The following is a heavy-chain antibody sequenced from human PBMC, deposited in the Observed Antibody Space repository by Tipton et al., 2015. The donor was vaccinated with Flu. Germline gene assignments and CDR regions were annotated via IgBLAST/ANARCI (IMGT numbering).Heavy chain of an antibody. CDR3: ARGGLTRALDF. D-gene: IGHD1-20*01. Sequence: GSLRLSCAASGFTSNDHYMDWVRQAPGEGLEWLGRVKNKANSYATEFTASVKDRFTISRDDSKNAVYLQMNSLKAEDTAVYYCARGGLTRALDFWGQGTLVTVSS. CDR2: VKNKANSYAT. V-gene: IGHV3-72*01. CDR1: GFTSNDHY. J-gene: IGHJ4*02.